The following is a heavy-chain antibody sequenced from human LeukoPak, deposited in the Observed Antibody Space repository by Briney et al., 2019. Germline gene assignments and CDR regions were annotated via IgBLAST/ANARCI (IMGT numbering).Heavy chain of an antibody. D-gene: IGHD3-22*01. CDR3: ASGGYYYDSSGYYYEAWFDP. J-gene: IGHJ5*02. CDR2: IYYSGST. Sequence: SETLSLTCTVSGGSISSSSYYWGWIRQPPGKGLEWIGSIYYSGSTYYNPSLKSRVTISVDTSKNQFSLKLSSVTAADTAVYYCASGGYYYDSSGYYYEAWFDPWGQGTLVTVSS. CDR1: GGSISSSSYY. V-gene: IGHV4-39*07.